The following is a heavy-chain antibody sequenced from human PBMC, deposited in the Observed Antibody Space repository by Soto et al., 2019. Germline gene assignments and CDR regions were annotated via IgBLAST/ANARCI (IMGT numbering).Heavy chain of an antibody. V-gene: IGHV1-69*04. CDR3: ASSYGSGYRAFDF. D-gene: IGHD3-10*01. Sequence: QVQLVQSGAEVKRPGSSVKVSCKASGDTFNFYSINWVRQAPGLGLEWMGRVNPILSMSNYAQRFQGRVTMTADKSTSTAYMELSGRRSEDTAIYYSASSYGSGYRAFDFWGQGALVTVSS. CDR2: VNPILSMS. J-gene: IGHJ4*02. CDR1: GDTFNFYS.